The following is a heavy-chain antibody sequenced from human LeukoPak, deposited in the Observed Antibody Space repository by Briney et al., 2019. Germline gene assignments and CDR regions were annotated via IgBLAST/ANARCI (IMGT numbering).Heavy chain of an antibody. CDR1: GFPFNDYS. CDR2: VSSDGKTT. Sequence: PGGSLRLSCAASGFPFNDYSMHWVRQAPGKGLDWLSLVSSDGKTTFYADSVKGRFIISRDNSKNTVHLQMNNLRPEDTAIYYCTREYGAGYFDSWGQGTLVTVSS. CDR3: TREYGAGYFDS. J-gene: IGHJ4*02. V-gene: IGHV3-30*04. D-gene: IGHD3-10*01.